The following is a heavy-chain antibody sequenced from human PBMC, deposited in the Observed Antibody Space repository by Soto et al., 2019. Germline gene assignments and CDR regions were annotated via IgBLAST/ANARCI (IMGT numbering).Heavy chain of an antibody. Sequence: QVQLVESGGGVVQPGRSLRLSCAASGFTFSSYGMHWVRQAPGKGLEWVAVIWDDASNKYYADSVKGGFTISRDNSKNTLYLQMNSLRAEDTAVYYCARDCAGYSSGWYQRGGFDYWGQGTLVTVSS. D-gene: IGHD6-19*01. CDR1: GFTFSSYG. CDR2: IWDDASNK. V-gene: IGHV3-33*01. J-gene: IGHJ4*02. CDR3: ARDCAGYSSGWYQRGGFDY.